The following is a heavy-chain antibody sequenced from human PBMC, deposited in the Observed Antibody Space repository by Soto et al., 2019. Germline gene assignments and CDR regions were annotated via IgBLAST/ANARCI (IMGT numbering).Heavy chain of an antibody. CDR2: IIPIFGTA. CDR1: GGTFSSYA. Sequence: QVQLVQSGAEVKKPGSSVKVSCKASGGTFSSYAISWVRQAPGQGLEWMGGIIPIFGTANYAQKSQGRVPSPEDKSTRTAYMELRSLRSEDTAVYYCDRGITGTVSYYYGMHVWCQGTTVTVSS. J-gene: IGHJ6*02. V-gene: IGHV1-69*14. CDR3: DRGITGTVSYYYGMHV. D-gene: IGHD1-20*01.